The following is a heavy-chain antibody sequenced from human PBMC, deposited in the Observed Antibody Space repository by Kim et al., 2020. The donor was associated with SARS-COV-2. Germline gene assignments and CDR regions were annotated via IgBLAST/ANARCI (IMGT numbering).Heavy chain of an antibody. J-gene: IGHJ6*02. V-gene: IGHV4-34*01. CDR3: ARGGSSSTSCFFRRYYYYGMDT. CDR2: INHSGST. Sequence: SETLSLTCAVYGGSFSGYYWSWIRQPPGKGLEWIGEINHSGSTNYNPSLKSRVTISVDTSKNQFSLKLSSVTAADTAVYYCARGGSSSTSCFFRRYYYYGMDTSGQGTTVTVSS. D-gene: IGHD2-2*01. CDR1: GGSFSGYY.